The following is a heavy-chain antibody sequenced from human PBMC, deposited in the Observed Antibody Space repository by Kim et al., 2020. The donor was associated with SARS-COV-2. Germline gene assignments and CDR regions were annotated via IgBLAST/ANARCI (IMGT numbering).Heavy chain of an antibody. V-gene: IGHV4-61*01. CDR3: ARGSAFGGVIISPGY. Sequence: SETLSLSCTVSGGSVSSGSYYWSWIRQPPGKGLEWIGYIFYDGNTRYNPSLESRLTMSLDTSNNQFSLKLSSVTAADTAVYYCARGSAFGGVIISPGYWGQGTLVTVSS. D-gene: IGHD3-16*02. CDR2: IFYDGNT. CDR1: GGSVSSGSYY. J-gene: IGHJ4*02.